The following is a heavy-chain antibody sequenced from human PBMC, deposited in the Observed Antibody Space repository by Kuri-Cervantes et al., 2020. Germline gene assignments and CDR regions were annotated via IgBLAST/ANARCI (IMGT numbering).Heavy chain of an antibody. D-gene: IGHD3-22*01. J-gene: IGHJ3*02. CDR1: GFTFRSHG. Sequence: LSLTCAASGFTFRSHGMYWVRQAPGKGLEWVAIIWYDGSNKYYADSVKGRFTISRDNSKNTLYLQMNSLRAEDTAVYYCARGPYYYDSSAMGAFDIWGQGTMVTVSS. CDR2: IWYDGSNK. CDR3: ARGPYYYDSSAMGAFDI. V-gene: IGHV3-33*07.